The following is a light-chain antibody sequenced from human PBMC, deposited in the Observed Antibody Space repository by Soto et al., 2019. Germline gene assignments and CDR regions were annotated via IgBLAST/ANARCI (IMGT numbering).Light chain of an antibody. CDR2: EVT. V-gene: IGLV2-18*02. Sequence: QSALTQPPSVSGSPGQSVTISCTGTSIDVGSYNRVSWYQQPPGTAPKLMIYEVTNRPSGVPDRFSGSKSGNTASLTISGLQAEDEADYYCSSYTSASVVFGGGTKLTVL. CDR1: SIDVGSYNR. CDR3: SSYTSASVV. J-gene: IGLJ2*01.